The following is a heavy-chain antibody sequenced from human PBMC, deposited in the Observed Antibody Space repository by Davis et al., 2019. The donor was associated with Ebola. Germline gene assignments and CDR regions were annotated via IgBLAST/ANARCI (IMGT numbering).Heavy chain of an antibody. Sequence: GESLKISCAASGFVFSSYVMSWVRRAPGKGLEWVSTLGTSADTYYADSVKGRFTISRDNSKNTLHLQMNSLRAEDTAVYYCAKDPTTVTTSGVWGQGTLVTVSS. CDR1: GFVFSSYV. CDR3: AKDPTTVTTSGV. CDR2: LGTSADT. D-gene: IGHD4-11*01. V-gene: IGHV3-23*01. J-gene: IGHJ4*02.